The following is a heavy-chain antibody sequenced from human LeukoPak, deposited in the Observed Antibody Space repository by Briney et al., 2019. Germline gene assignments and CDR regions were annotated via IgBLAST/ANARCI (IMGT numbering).Heavy chain of an antibody. CDR3: ARALDSSSSRYQAFEE. CDR2: IKQDGSEK. D-gene: IGHD2-2*01. V-gene: IGHV3-7*01. Sequence: GGSLRLSCAASGFTFSSYWMSWVRQAPGKGLEWVANIKQDGSEKYYVDSVKGRFTISRDNAKSSLYLQMNSLRAEDTAVYYCARALDSSSSRYQAFEEWGQGTLVTVSS. CDR1: GFTFSSYW. J-gene: IGHJ4*02.